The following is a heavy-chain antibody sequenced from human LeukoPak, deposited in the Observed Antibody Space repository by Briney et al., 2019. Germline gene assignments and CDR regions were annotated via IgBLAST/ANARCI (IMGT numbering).Heavy chain of an antibody. CDR3: ARSHSGSLRAPFDY. Sequence: ASVKVSCKASGYTFTNYGIIWVRQAPGQGLEWMGWISPYNGKTNYAQKPQGRVILTTDTSTTTTYMELRSLRFDDTAIYYCARSHSGSLRAPFDYWGQGTLVTVSS. D-gene: IGHD5-12*01. V-gene: IGHV1-18*01. J-gene: IGHJ4*02. CDR2: ISPYNGKT. CDR1: GYTFTNYG.